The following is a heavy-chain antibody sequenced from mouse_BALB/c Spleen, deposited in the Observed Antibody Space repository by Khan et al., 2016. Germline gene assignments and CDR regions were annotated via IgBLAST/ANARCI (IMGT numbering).Heavy chain of an antibody. D-gene: IGHD2-10*02. CDR1: GFTFSTYG. Sequence: EVELVESGGGLVQPGGSLKLSCAAAGFTFSTYGMSWVRQTPDKRLEWVATVDSYDGGTFYPDSVKGRFTISRDNAKNTLYLQMGSLKSEDTAMYFCARDGYGNHFDFWGQGTTLTVSS. J-gene: IGHJ2*01. CDR3: ARDGYGNHFDF. CDR2: VDSYDGGT. V-gene: IGHV5-6-3*01.